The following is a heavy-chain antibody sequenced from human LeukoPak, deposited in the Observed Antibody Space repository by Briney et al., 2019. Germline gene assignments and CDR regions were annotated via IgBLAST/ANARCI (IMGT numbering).Heavy chain of an antibody. CDR3: ARDAEYCGGDCYLNLWNY. CDR1: GGTFSSYA. V-gene: IGHV1-69*06. CDR2: IIPIFGTA. D-gene: IGHD2-21*02. J-gene: IGHJ4*02. Sequence: ASVKVSCKASGGTFSSYAISWVRQAPGQGLEWMGGIIPIFGTANYAQKFQGRVTITADKSTSTAYMELSSLRSEDTAVYYCARDAEYCGGDCYLNLWNYWGQGTLVTVSS.